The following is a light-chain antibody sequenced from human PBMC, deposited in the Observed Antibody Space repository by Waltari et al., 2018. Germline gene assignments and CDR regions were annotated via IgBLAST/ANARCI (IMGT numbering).Light chain of an antibody. CDR1: SSNIGTNY. J-gene: IGLJ2*01. Sequence: QSLLTQSPSTSGTPGQRVTISCSGSSSNIGTNYVYWYQQLPGTAPKLLITRNNQRPAGGPDRFSGSKSGTSASLASSGLRSEDEAVYYCAACDDSLSAVVFGGGTRLTVL. CDR2: RNN. CDR3: AACDDSLSAVV. V-gene: IGLV1-47*01.